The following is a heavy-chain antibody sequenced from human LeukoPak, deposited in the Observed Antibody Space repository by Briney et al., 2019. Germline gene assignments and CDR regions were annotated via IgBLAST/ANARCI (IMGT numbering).Heavy chain of an antibody. CDR2: ISAYNGNT. CDR3: ARDLGLDYYDSSGLFDY. D-gene: IGHD3-22*01. Sequence: GASVKISCKASGYTFTSYGISWVRQAPGQGLEWMGWISAYNGNTNYAQKLQGRVTMTTDTSTSTAYMELRSLRSDDTAVYYCARDLGLDYYDSSGLFDYWGQGTLVTVSS. V-gene: IGHV1-18*01. J-gene: IGHJ4*02. CDR1: GYTFTSYG.